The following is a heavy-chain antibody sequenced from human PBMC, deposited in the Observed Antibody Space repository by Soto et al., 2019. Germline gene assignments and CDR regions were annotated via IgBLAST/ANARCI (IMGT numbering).Heavy chain of an antibody. CDR1: GYTFTSYD. V-gene: IGHV1-8*01. CDR2: MNPNSGNT. Sequence: QVQLVQSGAEVTKPGASVKVSCKASGYTFTSYDINWVRQAAGQGLEWMGWMNPNSGNTGYAQKFQGRVTMTMNTSISTAYMELSSLRSEDTAVYYCASQVAGNAAFDIWGQGTMVTVSS. D-gene: IGHD6-19*01. CDR3: ASQVAGNAAFDI. J-gene: IGHJ3*02.